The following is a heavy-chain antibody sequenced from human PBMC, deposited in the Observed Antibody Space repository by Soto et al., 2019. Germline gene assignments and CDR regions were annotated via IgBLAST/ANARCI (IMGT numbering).Heavy chain of an antibody. J-gene: IGHJ6*02. Sequence: PGESLKISCKASGDTFSSFWIAWVRQVPEKGLEWMGTINLDDSDTTYSPSFQGQVTISGDKSISTAYLHWSSLKASDTAMYYCARHADYYNSSGYVGYGMDVWGQGTTVTVSS. CDR2: INLDDSDT. CDR3: ARHADYYNSSGYVGYGMDV. CDR1: GDTFSSFW. V-gene: IGHV5-51*01. D-gene: IGHD3-22*01.